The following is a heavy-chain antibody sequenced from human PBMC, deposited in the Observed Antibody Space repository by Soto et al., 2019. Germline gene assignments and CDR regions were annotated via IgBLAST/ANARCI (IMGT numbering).Heavy chain of an antibody. Sequence: GGSLRLSCAASGFTFSSYAMSWVRQAPGKGLEWVSAISGSGASTYYADSVKGRFTISRDNSKNTLYLQMDSLRAEDTALYYCAKLHDFWSGPRYYFDYWGQGTLVTVSS. CDR1: GFTFSSYA. CDR2: ISGSGAST. CDR3: AKLHDFWSGPRYYFDY. V-gene: IGHV3-23*01. D-gene: IGHD3-3*01. J-gene: IGHJ4*02.